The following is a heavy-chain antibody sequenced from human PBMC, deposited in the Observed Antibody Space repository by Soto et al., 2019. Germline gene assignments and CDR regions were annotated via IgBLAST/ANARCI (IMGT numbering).Heavy chain of an antibody. Sequence: ASVKVSCKASGYTFTGYYMHWVRQAPGQGLEWMGWINPNSGGTNYAQKFQGWVTMTRDTSISTAYMELSRLRSDDTAVYYCARSALNYYDSSGYYYLRTWFDRWGQGTLVTVSS. CDR2: INPNSGGT. V-gene: IGHV1-2*04. J-gene: IGHJ5*02. CDR1: GYTFTGYY. CDR3: ARSALNYYDSSGYYYLRTWFDR. D-gene: IGHD3-22*01.